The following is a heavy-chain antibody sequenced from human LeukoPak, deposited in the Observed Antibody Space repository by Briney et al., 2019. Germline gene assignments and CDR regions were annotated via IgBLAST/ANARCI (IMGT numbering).Heavy chain of an antibody. Sequence: SVKVSCKASGGTFTSHGISWVRQAPGQGLEWMGRIIPIRNTLNYAQTFQGRLTITAETSTSTAYMDLSSLRSEDTAVYYCATDRAEQQGVQLYYYFGMDVWGQGTTVTVSS. D-gene: IGHD6-13*01. CDR3: ATDRAEQQGVQLYYYFGMDV. J-gene: IGHJ6*02. V-gene: IGHV1-69*04. CDR1: GGTFTSHG. CDR2: IIPIRNTL.